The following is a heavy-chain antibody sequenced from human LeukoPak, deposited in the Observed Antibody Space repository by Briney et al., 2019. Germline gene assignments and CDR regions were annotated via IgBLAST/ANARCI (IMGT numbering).Heavy chain of an antibody. D-gene: IGHD6-6*01. Sequence: GGSLRLSCAASGFTFTSYGISWVRQAPGQGLEWMGWISAYNGNTNYAQKLQGRVTMTTDTSTSTAYMELRSLRSDDTAVYYCARVLPYSSSSRYFDYWGQGTLVTVSS. CDR3: ARVLPYSSSSRYFDY. J-gene: IGHJ4*02. CDR2: ISAYNGNT. CDR1: GFTFTSYG. V-gene: IGHV1-18*01.